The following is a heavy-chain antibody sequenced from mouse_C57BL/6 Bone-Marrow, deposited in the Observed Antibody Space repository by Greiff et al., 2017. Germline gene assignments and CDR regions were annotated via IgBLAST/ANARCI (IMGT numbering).Heavy chain of an antibody. J-gene: IGHJ1*03. V-gene: IGHV1-19*01. Sequence: VQLQQSGPVLVKPGASVKMSCKASGYTFTDYYMNWVKQSHGKSLEWIGVINPYNGGTSYNQKFKGKATLTVDKSSSTAYMELNSLTSEDSAVYYCAGWESYGYFDVWGTGTTVTVSS. D-gene: IGHD4-1*01. CDR3: AGWESYGYFDV. CDR2: INPYNGGT. CDR1: GYTFTDYY.